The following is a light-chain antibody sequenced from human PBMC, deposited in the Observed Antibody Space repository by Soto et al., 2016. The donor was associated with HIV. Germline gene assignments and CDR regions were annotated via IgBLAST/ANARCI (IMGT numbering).Light chain of an antibody. Sequence: AIRMTQSPSSLSASTGDRVTITCRASQGISSYLAWYQQKPGKAPKLLIYAASTLQSGVPSRFSGSGSETDFTLTISCLQSEDFATYYCQQYYTLPRTFGPGTKWISN. CDR3: QQYYTLPRT. J-gene: IGKJ3*01. CDR1: QGISSY. V-gene: IGKV1-8*01. CDR2: AAS.